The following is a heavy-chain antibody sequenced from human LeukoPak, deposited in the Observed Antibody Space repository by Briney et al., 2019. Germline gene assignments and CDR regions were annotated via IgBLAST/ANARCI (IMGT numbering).Heavy chain of an antibody. Sequence: GGSLRLSCAASGFTFSSYSMNWVRQAPGKGLEWVSYISSSSSTIYYADSVKGRFTISRDNAKNSLYLQMNSLRAEDTAVYYCARVGYCSGGSCHGTVTNGMGAFDIWGQGTMVTVSS. CDR3: ARVGYCSGGSCHGTVTNGMGAFDI. D-gene: IGHD2-15*01. V-gene: IGHV3-48*04. CDR1: GFTFSSYS. J-gene: IGHJ3*02. CDR2: ISSSSSTI.